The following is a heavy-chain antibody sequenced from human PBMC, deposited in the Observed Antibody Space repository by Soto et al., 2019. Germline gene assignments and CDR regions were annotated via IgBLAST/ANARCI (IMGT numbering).Heavy chain of an antibody. J-gene: IGHJ4*02. V-gene: IGHV1-18*01. CDR1: GYTFTSYG. Sequence: QVQLVQSGAEVKKPGASVKVSCKASGYTFTSYGISWVRQAPGQGLEWMGWISVYNGNTNYAQKMKGRVTMTTDTSTSTAYMELRSLRADDTAVYYCARVYDFWGGDSILFHYWGQGTLVTVSS. CDR3: ARVYDFWGGDSILFHY. D-gene: IGHD3-3*01. CDR2: ISVYNGNT.